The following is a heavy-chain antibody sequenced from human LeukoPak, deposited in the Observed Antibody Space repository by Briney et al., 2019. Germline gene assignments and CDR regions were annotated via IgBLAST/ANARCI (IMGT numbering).Heavy chain of an antibody. Sequence: GGSLRLSWAASGCTFSSYAMSWVRQAPGKGLEWVSAISGSGGSTYYADSVKGRFTISRDNSKNTLYLQMNSLRAEDTAVYYCAKDGPRLKGEYVDYWGQGTLVTVSS. V-gene: IGHV3-23*01. CDR1: GCTFSSYA. CDR3: AKDGPRLKGEYVDY. J-gene: IGHJ4*02. CDR2: ISGSGGST. D-gene: IGHD2-21*01.